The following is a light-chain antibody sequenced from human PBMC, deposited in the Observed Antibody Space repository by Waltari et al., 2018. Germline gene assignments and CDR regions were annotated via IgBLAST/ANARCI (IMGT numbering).Light chain of an antibody. Sequence: SYVLTQPPSVSVAPGQTAKITCGGINIGTKSVHWYQQKPGQAPVLVVYNDNDRPSGIPERFSGSNSGNTATLTGSTVEAGDEADYFCQVWDSTSDPWVFGGGTKLTVL. CDR3: QVWDSTSDPWV. CDR2: NDN. CDR1: NIGTKS. V-gene: IGLV3-21*02. J-gene: IGLJ3*02.